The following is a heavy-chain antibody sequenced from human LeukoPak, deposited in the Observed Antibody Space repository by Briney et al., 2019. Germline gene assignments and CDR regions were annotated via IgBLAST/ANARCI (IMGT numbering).Heavy chain of an antibody. D-gene: IGHD3-10*01. CDR1: GFTFSSYG. CDR2: IWYDGSNK. V-gene: IGHV3-33*01. Sequence: GGSLRLSCAASGFTFSSYGMHWVRQAPGKGLEWVAVIWYDGSNKYYADSVKGRFTISRDNSKNALYLQMNSLRAKDTAVYYCARDLRDGSGSYFSYWGQGTLVTVSS. J-gene: IGHJ4*02. CDR3: ARDLRDGSGSYFSY.